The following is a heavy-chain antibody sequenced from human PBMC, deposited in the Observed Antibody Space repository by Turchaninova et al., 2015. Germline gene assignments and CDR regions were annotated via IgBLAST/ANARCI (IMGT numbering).Heavy chain of an antibody. CDR3: ARHTPAASVGRFYYYGVGV. J-gene: IGHJ6*02. Sequence: QLQLQESGPGLVKPSETLSLTCSVSGDSITTDRFFWGWIRQPPGKELEWLGSIFYRGDTYYTPSLKCRITIPVFTSANRFALGPTSVTAADTAVSFCARHTPAASVGRFYYYGVGVWGQGTTVTVSS. V-gene: IGHV4-39*01. CDR1: GDSITTDRFF. D-gene: IGHD5/OR15-5a*01. CDR2: IFYRGDT.